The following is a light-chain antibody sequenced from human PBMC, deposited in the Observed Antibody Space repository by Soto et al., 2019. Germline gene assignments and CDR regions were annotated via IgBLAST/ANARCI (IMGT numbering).Light chain of an antibody. CDR2: EVS. Sequence: QSALTQPPSASGSRGQSVTISCTGTSSDVGGYNYVSWYQQHPGKAPKLMIYEVSKRPSGVPDRFSGSKSGNTASLTVSGLQADDEADYYCSSYAGSNAVFGGGTKVTVL. CDR3: SSYAGSNAV. V-gene: IGLV2-8*01. J-gene: IGLJ2*01. CDR1: SSDVGGYNY.